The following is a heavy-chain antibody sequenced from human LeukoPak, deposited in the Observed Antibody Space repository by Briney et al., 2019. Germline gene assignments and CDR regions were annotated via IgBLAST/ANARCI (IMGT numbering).Heavy chain of an antibody. V-gene: IGHV3-33*07. CDR1: GFTFSAYA. Sequence: PGGSLRLPCEASGFTFSAYAMTWVRQAPGKGLEWVAVIWYDGSNKYYADSVKGRFTISRDNSKNTLYLQMNSLRAEDTAVYYCARGFDSGYDFGYWGQGTLVTVSS. D-gene: IGHD5-12*01. CDR3: ARGFDSGYDFGY. J-gene: IGHJ4*02. CDR2: IWYDGSNK.